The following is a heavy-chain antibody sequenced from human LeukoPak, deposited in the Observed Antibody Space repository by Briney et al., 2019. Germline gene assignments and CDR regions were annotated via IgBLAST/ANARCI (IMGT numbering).Heavy chain of an antibody. D-gene: IGHD3-3*01. CDR3: ARELTIFGVVIQRYDTFDI. CDR2: MSNDGSIK. V-gene: IGHV3-30-3*01. CDR1: VFTFSGYT. Sequence: PGGSLRLSCAASVFTFSGYTIYWVRQAPGKGLEWVAVMSNDGSIKKYANSVKGRFTISRDNSKNTLYLQMDSLRAEDTAVYYCARELTIFGVVIQRYDTFDIWGQGTMVTVSS. J-gene: IGHJ3*02.